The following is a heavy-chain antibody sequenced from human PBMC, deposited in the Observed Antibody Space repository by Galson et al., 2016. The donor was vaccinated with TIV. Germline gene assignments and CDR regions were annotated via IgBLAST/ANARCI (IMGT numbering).Heavy chain of an antibody. CDR2: ISRSSSYR. D-gene: IGHD4-11*01. J-gene: IGHJ5*02. CDR3: ARSLYSNYGYFDP. V-gene: IGHV3-21*01. CDR1: GFTFSDYS. Sequence: SLRLSCAASGFTFSDYSMNWVRQAPGKGPEWVSVISRSSSYRYYTNSVKGRFTISRDNAKNSLYLQMSSLRVEDTAVYYCARSLYSNYGYFDPWGQGILVTVSS.